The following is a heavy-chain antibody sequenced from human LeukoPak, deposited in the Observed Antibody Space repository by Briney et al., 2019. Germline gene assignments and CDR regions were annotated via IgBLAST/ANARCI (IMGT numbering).Heavy chain of an antibody. CDR3: ARDNRPYSSGWYPDY. CDR2: ISAYNGNT. V-gene: IGHV1-18*01. J-gene: IGHJ4*02. CDR1: GYTFTSYG. D-gene: IGHD6-19*01. Sequence: ATVKVSCKASGYTFTSYGISWVRQAPGQGLEWMGWISAYNGNTNYAQKLKGRVTMTTDTSTSTAYMELRSLRSDDTAVYYCARDNRPYSSGWYPDYWGQGTLVTVSS.